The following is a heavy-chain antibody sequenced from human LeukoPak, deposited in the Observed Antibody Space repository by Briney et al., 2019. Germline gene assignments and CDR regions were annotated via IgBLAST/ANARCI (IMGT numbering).Heavy chain of an antibody. J-gene: IGHJ4*02. Sequence: GGSLRPSCAASGFTFDDYAMHWVRQAPGKGLEWVSLISGDGGSTYYADSVKGRFTISRGNSKNSLYLQMNSLRTEDTALYYCAKDISYVYYGSGSIAHWGQGTLVTVSS. CDR2: ISGDGGST. D-gene: IGHD3-10*01. CDR1: GFTFDDYA. CDR3: AKDISYVYYGSGSIAH. V-gene: IGHV3-43*02.